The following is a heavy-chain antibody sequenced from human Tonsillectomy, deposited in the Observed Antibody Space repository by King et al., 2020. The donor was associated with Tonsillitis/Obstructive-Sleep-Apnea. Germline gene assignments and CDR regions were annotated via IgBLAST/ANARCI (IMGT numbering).Heavy chain of an antibody. V-gene: IGHV4-34*01. CDR2: INHSGNT. Sequence: QVQLQQWGAGLLKPSETLSLTCAVYGGSFSGYYWSWIRQPPGKGLEWIGEINHSGNTNYNPSLKSRVTISVDTSKNQFSLKLSSVTAADTAGHYFSAYGSGTLYYYYYMDVWGKGTTVTVSS. CDR3: SAYGSGTLYYYYYMDV. J-gene: IGHJ6*03. CDR1: GGSFSGYY. D-gene: IGHD3-10*01.